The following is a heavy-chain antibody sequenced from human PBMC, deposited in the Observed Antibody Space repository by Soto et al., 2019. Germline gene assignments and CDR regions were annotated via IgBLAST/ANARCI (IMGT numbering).Heavy chain of an antibody. V-gene: IGHV3-30-3*01. D-gene: IGHD1-1*01. CDR2: TLYDGTNQ. CDR3: ARDSGRATGTSRHTLDL. Sequence: QVQLVESGGAVVQPGRSLRLSCSASGFTFRSYAMHWVRQAPGKGLEWVAVTLYDGTNQYYADSVKGRFTISRDSSGNTLFLQMNSVTNEDTAVYFCARDSGRATGTSRHTLDLWGQGTLVTVSA. J-gene: IGHJ4*02. CDR1: GFTFRSYA.